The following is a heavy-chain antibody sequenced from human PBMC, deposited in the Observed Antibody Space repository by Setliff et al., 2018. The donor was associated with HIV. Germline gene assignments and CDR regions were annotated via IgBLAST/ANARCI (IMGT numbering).Heavy chain of an antibody. Sequence: SETLSLTCSVSGGSFSGYYWSWIRQPPGKGLEWIGYIYIYNSGSTNYNPSLTSRVTISADMSRNQFSLKLTSVTAADTAIYYCARGVNFDYWGQGTQVTVS. D-gene: IGHD3-3*01. J-gene: IGHJ4*02. CDR3: ARGVNFDY. V-gene: IGHV4-59*01. CDR2: IYIYNSGST. CDR1: GGSFSGYY.